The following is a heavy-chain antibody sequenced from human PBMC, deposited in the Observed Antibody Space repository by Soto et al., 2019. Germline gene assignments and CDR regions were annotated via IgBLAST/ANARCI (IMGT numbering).Heavy chain of an antibody. D-gene: IGHD3-16*01. CDR1: GYIFVNYG. CDR3: VLVDNYVTPAPQDV. V-gene: IGHV1-18*01. CDR2: ISPYTGNT. J-gene: IGHJ6*02. Sequence: QVQLVQSGDEVKKPGASVKVSCKASGYIFVNYGIAWVRQAPGQGLEWMGWISPYTGNTHSASKVQGRLTMTTDTSTSTAHMDLGSLKSDDTAVYYCVLVDNYVTPAPQDVWGQGTTVTVSS.